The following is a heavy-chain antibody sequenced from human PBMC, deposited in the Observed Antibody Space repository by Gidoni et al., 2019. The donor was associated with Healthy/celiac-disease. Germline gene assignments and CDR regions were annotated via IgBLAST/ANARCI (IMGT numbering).Heavy chain of an antibody. CDR1: GYSFTSYW. Sequence: EVQLVQSGAEVKKPGESLKISCKGSGYSFTSYWIGWVRQMPGKGLEWMGIIYPGDSDTRYSPSFQGQVTISADKSISTAYLQWSSLKASDTAMYYCARYNRNHGPTQDFDYWGQGTLVTVSS. V-gene: IGHV5-51*01. D-gene: IGHD1-20*01. CDR2: IYPGDSDT. CDR3: ARYNRNHGPTQDFDY. J-gene: IGHJ4*02.